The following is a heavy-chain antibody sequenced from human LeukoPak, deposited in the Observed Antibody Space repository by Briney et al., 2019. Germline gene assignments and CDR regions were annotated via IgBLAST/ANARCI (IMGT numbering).Heavy chain of an antibody. CDR2: IYYSGST. D-gene: IGHD2-15*01. Sequence: SETLSLTCTVSGGSISSYYWSWIRKPPGKGLEWIGYIYYSGSTNYNPSLKSRVTISVDTSKNQFSLKLSSVTAADTAVYYCARVSDNNWFDPWGQGTLVTVSS. CDR3: ARVSDNNWFDP. CDR1: GGSISSYY. J-gene: IGHJ5*02. V-gene: IGHV4-59*01.